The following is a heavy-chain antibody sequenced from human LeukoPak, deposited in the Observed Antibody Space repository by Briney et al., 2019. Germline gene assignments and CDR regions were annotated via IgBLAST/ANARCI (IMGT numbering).Heavy chain of an antibody. J-gene: IGHJ4*02. CDR3: ARDPAYYYDSSGYYFGGDFDY. Sequence: ASVTVSCTASGGTFSSYAISWVRQAPGQGVEWMGWINPNSGGTNYAQKFQGRVTITRDTSISTAYMELSRLRSDDTAVYYCARDPAYYYDSSGYYFGGDFDYWGQGTLVTVSS. V-gene: IGHV1-2*02. D-gene: IGHD3-22*01. CDR2: INPNSGGT. CDR1: GGTFSSYA.